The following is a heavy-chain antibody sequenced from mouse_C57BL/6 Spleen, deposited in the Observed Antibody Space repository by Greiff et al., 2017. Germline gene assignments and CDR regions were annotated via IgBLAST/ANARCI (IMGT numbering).Heavy chain of an antibody. V-gene: IGHV1-69*01. CDR2: IDPSDSYT. Sequence: VQLQQSGAELVMPGASVKLSCKASGYTFTSYWMHWVKQRPGQGLEWIGEIDPSDSYTNYNQKFKGKSTLTVDKSSSTAYMQLSSLTSEDSAVYYCARSPSRGAMDYWGQGTSVTVSS. CDR1: GYTFTSYW. J-gene: IGHJ4*01. CDR3: ARSPSRGAMDY.